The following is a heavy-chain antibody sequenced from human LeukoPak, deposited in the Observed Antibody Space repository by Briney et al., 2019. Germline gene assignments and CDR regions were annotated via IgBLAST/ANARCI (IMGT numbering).Heavy chain of an antibody. CDR3: ARVRSGSSAGNYGMDV. D-gene: IGHD1-26*01. CDR2: INSDGSST. CDR1: GFTFSSYW. J-gene: IGHJ6*02. Sequence: GGSLRLSCAASGFTFSSYWMHWVRQAPGKGLVWVSRINSDGSSTNYADSVKGRFTISRDNAKNTLYLQMNSLRVEDTAVYYCARVRSGSSAGNYGMDVWGQGTTVTVSS. V-gene: IGHV3-74*01.